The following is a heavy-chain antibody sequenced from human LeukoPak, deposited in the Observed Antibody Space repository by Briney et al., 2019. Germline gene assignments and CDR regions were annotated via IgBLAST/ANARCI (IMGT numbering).Heavy chain of an antibody. J-gene: IGHJ4*02. V-gene: IGHV4-34*01. CDR1: GGSFSGYY. CDR3: ARGRRGRSGGSWPPFDY. D-gene: IGHD2-15*01. CDR2: INHSGST. Sequence: PSETLSLTCAAYGGSFSGYYWSWIRQPPGKGLEWIGEINHSGSTNYNPSLKSRVTISVDTSKNQFSLKLSSVTAADTAVYYCARGRRGRSGGSWPPFDYWGQGTLVTVSS.